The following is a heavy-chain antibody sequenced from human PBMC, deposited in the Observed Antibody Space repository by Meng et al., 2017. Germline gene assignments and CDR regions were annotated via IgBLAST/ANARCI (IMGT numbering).Heavy chain of an antibody. J-gene: IGHJ5*02. CDR3: ARSDWFDP. CDR1: GFTFRNYW. CDR2: IKPDGTMT. V-gene: IGHV3-74*01. Sequence: GQVVGSGGVLVQSGGSPRLSCTASGFTFRNYWMHWVRQAPGKGLVWVSRIKPDGTMTVYADSVKGRFTISRDNAKNTLYLQMNSLRSDDTAVYYCARSDWFDPWGQGTVVTVSS.